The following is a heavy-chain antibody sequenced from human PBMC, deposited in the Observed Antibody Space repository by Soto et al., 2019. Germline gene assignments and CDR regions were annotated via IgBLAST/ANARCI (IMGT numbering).Heavy chain of an antibody. Sequence: EVQLVESAGGLVKPGGSLRLSCAASVFTFSSYSMNWVRQSPGKGLYWVSSISSSSSYIYYADSVKGRFTISIDNAKNSLYLQMNSLRAEDTAVYYCARGYCSSTSCPGGFDYWGQGTLVTVSS. CDR1: VFTFSSYS. V-gene: IGHV3-21*01. CDR2: ISSSSSYI. D-gene: IGHD2-2*01. CDR3: ARGYCSSTSCPGGFDY. J-gene: IGHJ4*02.